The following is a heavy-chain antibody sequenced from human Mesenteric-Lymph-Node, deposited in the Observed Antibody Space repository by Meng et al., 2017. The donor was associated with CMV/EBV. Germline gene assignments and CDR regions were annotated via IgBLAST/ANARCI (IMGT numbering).Heavy chain of an antibody. CDR1: GFTFSSYG. V-gene: IGHV3-30*02. CDR2: IRYDGSNK. D-gene: IGHD6-13*01. Sequence: GESLKISCAASGFTFSSYGMHWVRQAPGKGLEWVAFIRYDGSNKYYADSVKGRFTISRDNSKSTVYLQINSLRAEDTAVYYCAKNKDIYSSTWNVDYWGQGTLVTVSS. CDR3: AKNKDIYSSTWNVDY. J-gene: IGHJ4*02.